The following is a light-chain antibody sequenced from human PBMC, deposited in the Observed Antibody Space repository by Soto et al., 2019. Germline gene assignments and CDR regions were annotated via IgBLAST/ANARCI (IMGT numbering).Light chain of an antibody. CDR2: WAS. CDR3: QQYYNNPRT. J-gene: IGKJ1*01. CDR1: QSLLYSSDNKNY. V-gene: IGKV4-1*01. Sequence: DIVMTQSPDSLAVSLGERATISCRSSQSLLYSSDNKNYLAWFQQKPGQPPKLLIYWASIRQSGVPDRFSGRGSGKDFNPPHRSPQGEDGAVYYCQQYYNNPRTFGQGTKVEIK.